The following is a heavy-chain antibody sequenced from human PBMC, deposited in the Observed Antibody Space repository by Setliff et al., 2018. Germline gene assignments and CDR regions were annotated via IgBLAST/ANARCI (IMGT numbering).Heavy chain of an antibody. CDR2: IFHGESI. J-gene: IGHJ4*02. CDR3: ARFGGSASVARFSPPI. Sequence: PSETLSLTCTVSGGSMTYYYWSWVRQPPGKGLEWIGNIFHGESISYNPSLKSRVTISVDTSKNQVSLKVRSVTAADTAVYFCARFGGSASVARFSPPIWGPGSLVTVSS. V-gene: IGHV4-59*08. CDR1: GGSMTYYY. D-gene: IGHD3-10*01.